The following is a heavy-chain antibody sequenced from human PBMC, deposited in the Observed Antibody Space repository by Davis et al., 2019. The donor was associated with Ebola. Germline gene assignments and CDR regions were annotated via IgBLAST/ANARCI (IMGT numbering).Heavy chain of an antibody. J-gene: IGHJ6*03. D-gene: IGHD6-13*01. Sequence: SVTVSCKASGYTFTSYDINWVRQATGQGLEWMGWMNPNSGNTGYAQKFQGRVTITRNTSISTAYMELSSLRSEDTAVYYCARGVAAGGIYYYYYYMDVWGKGTTVTVSS. CDR1: GYTFTSYD. CDR2: MNPNSGNT. CDR3: ARGVAAGGIYYYYYYMDV. V-gene: IGHV1-8*03.